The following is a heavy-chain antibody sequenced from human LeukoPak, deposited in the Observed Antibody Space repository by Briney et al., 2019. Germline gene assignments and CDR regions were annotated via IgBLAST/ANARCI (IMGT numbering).Heavy chain of an antibody. CDR2: IGPTGFDR. J-gene: IGHJ4*02. CDR1: GLTFSTSG. V-gene: IGHV3-21*06. CDR3: ATETDGRHYDY. D-gene: IGHD5-24*01. Sequence: GGSLRLSCTTSGLTFSTSGFNWVRQAPGKGLEWVASIGPTGFDRYHADSIKGRFTISRDNANNFLYLQMDSLRAEDTAVYYCATETDGRHYDYWGQGTLLTVSS.